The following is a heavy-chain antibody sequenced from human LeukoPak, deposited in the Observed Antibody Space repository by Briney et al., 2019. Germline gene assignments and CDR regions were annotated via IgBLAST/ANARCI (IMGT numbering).Heavy chain of an antibody. Sequence: PSETLSLTCAVYGGSFSGYYWSWIRQPPGKGLEWIGEINHSGSTNYNPSLKSRVTISVDTSKNQFSLKLSSVTAADTAVYYCARGYYSSSWYTYWGQGTQVTVSS. D-gene: IGHD6-13*01. J-gene: IGHJ4*02. V-gene: IGHV4-34*01. CDR2: INHSGST. CDR3: ARGYYSSSWYTY. CDR1: GGSFSGYY.